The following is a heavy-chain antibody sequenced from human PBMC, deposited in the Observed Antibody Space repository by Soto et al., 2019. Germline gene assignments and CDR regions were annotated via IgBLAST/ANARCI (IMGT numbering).Heavy chain of an antibody. V-gene: IGHV1-18*01. CDR1: GYTFTSCG. CDR3: ARDLEYYGISGYYVY. J-gene: IGHJ4*02. CDR2: ISAYNDNT. Sequence: QVQLVQSGAEVKKPGASVKVSCKASGYTFTSCGISWVRQAPGQGLAWMGWISAYNDNTNYAQKLQRRVTIATHTSTSTADMELRSLRSDDTAVYYRARDLEYYGISGYYVYWGQGTLGTVSS. D-gene: IGHD3-22*01.